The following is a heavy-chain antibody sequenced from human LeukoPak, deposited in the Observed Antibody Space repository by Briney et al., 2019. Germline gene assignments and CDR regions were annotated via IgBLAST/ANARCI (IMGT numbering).Heavy chain of an antibody. CDR3: AKDRVTICGVVTLFDY. CDR2: ISWNSGSI. V-gene: IGHV3-9*01. D-gene: IGHD3-3*01. J-gene: IGHJ4*02. CDR1: GFTFDDYA. Sequence: PGGSLRLSCAASGFTFDDYAMHWVRQAPGKGLEWVSGISWNSGSIGYADSVKGRFTISIDNAKKYLYLQMNSLRAEDTALYYCAKDRVTICGVVTLFDYWGQGTLVTVSS.